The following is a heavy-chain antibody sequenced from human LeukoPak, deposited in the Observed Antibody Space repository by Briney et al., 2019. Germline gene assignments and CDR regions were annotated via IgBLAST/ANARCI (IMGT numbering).Heavy chain of an antibody. J-gene: IGHJ4*02. CDR2: INHSGST. Sequence: SETLSLXCAVYGGSFSGYYWSWIRQPPGKELEWIGEINHSGSTNYNPSLKSRVTISVDTSKNQFSLKLSSVAAADTAVYYCARANGDYEYYFDYWGQGTLVTVSS. CDR1: GGSFSGYY. V-gene: IGHV4-34*01. D-gene: IGHD4-17*01. CDR3: ARANGDYEYYFDY.